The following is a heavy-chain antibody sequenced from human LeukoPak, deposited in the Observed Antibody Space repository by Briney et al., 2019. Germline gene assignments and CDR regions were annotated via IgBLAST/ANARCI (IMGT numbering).Heavy chain of an antibody. CDR2: IFYSGST. CDR3: ASLLRDDSSGYYSPYFDY. CDR1: SGSISTSNYY. Sequence: SETLSPTCTVSSGSISTSNYYWGWVRQPPGKALEWIGNIFYSGSTYYSPSLKSRVTISLDTSRNQFSLKLSSVTATDTAVYYCASLLRDDSSGYYSPYFDYWGQGTLVTVSS. J-gene: IGHJ4*02. V-gene: IGHV4-39*07. D-gene: IGHD3-22*01.